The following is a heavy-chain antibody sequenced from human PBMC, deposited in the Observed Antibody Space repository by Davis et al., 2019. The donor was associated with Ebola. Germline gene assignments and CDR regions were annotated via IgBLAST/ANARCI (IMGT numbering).Heavy chain of an antibody. V-gene: IGHV5-51*01. D-gene: IGHD1-26*01. CDR3: ARLDHSGSLGDY. Sequence: VESLKISCKGSGDSFTSYYIGWVRQLTWKGLEWMGIIYPGDSDTRYSPSFQGHVTISADKSISTAYLQWSSLKASDTAMYYRARLDHSGSLGDYWGQGTLVTVSS. CDR1: GDSFTSYY. J-gene: IGHJ4*02. CDR2: IYPGDSDT.